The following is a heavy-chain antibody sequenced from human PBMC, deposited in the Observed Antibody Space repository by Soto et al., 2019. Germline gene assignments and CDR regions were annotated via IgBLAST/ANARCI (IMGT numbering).Heavy chain of an antibody. CDR1: GGTFSSYA. CDR2: IIPIFGTA. J-gene: IGHJ4*02. Sequence: SVKVSCKASGGTFSSYAISWVRQAPGQGPEWMGGIIPIFGTANYAQKFQGRVTITADESTSTAYMELSSLRSEDTAVYYCARDYYDSSSYYHYWGQGTLVTVSS. V-gene: IGHV1-69*13. CDR3: ARDYYDSSSYYHY. D-gene: IGHD3-22*01.